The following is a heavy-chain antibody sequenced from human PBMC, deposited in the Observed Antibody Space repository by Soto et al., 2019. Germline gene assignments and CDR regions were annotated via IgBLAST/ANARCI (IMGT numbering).Heavy chain of an antibody. J-gene: IGHJ6*02. Sequence: GGSLRLSCAAPGFTLSSYWMTWVRQAPGKGREGVANIKQDGSEKYYVDPVKGRLTISRDNAKNSLYLQMNCLRAEDPAVYYCAREWSGIGGGYSSGWFYGMEVWGQGTTVTVSS. V-gene: IGHV3-7*01. CDR2: IKQDGSEK. D-gene: IGHD6-19*01. CDR3: AREWSGIGGGYSSGWFYGMEV. CDR1: GFTLSSYW.